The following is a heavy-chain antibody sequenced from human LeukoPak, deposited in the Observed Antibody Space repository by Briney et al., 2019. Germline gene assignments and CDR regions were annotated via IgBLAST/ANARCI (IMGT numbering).Heavy chain of an antibody. CDR3: AKVRGTYTSGFFFDH. J-gene: IGHJ4*02. V-gene: IGHV3-7*03. CDR2: IKRDGSEK. CDR1: GFTFSSYW. D-gene: IGHD6-19*01. Sequence: PGGSLRLSCAASGFTFSSYWMSWVRQAPGKGLEWVANIKRDGSEKYYVDSVKGRFTVSRDNAMNTLYLEMNSLRPEDTAFYYCAKVRGTYTSGFFFDHWGRGTLVTVSS.